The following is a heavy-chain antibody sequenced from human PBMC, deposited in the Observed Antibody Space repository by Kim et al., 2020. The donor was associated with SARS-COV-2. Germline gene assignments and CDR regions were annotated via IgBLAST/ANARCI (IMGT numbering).Heavy chain of an antibody. CDR3: APRGKYSSGWYF. V-gene: IGHV3-48*02. J-gene: IGHJ4*02. D-gene: IGHD6-19*01. Sequence: YADSVMGRFTISRDNAKNSLFLQMNSLRDEDTAVYYCAPRGKYSSGWYFWGQGTLVTVSS.